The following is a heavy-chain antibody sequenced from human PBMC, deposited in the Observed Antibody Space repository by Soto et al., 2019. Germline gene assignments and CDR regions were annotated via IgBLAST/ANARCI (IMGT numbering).Heavy chain of an antibody. CDR3: ARGGVPAASTYYYYYYYMDV. CDR1: GFTFSSYD. CDR2: IGTAGDT. D-gene: IGHD2-2*01. V-gene: IGHV3-13*01. Sequence: GGSLRLSCAASGFTFSSYDMHWVRQATGKGLEWVSAIGTAGDTYYPGSVKGRFTISRENAKNSLYLQMNSLRAGDTAVYYCARGGVPAASTYYYYYYYMDVWGKGTTVTVSS. J-gene: IGHJ6*03.